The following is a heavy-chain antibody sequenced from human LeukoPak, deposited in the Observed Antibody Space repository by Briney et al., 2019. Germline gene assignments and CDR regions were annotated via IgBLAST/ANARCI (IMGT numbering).Heavy chain of an antibody. D-gene: IGHD1-26*01. CDR1: GFTFGDYW. J-gene: IGHJ5*02. CDR2: INTVGSST. Sequence: GVSLSLSCAASGFTFGDYWMHWVRQAPGKGLAWVSRINTVGSSTMYADSVKGRFTISRNNANNTLYLQMDSLRAEDSGVYYCVRDGGQSYPEAWFDPWGPGTLVSVSS. CDR3: VRDGGQSYPEAWFDP. V-gene: IGHV3-74*03.